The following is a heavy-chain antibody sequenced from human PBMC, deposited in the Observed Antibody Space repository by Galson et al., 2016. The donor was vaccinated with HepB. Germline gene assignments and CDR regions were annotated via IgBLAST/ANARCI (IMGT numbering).Heavy chain of an antibody. CDR3: ARDSGFCRTIYCRGDAYDL. V-gene: IGHV3-7*01. CDR1: GFTISPYW. CDR2: IKHDGSEE. Sequence: SLRLSCAASGFTISPYWMSWVRQTPGKGLEWVAIIKHDGSEEYYVETVKGRFTISRDNAKNSLYLEMNSLRAEDSSLYFCARDSGFCRTIYCRGDAYDLWGQGTMVTVSS. D-gene: IGHD2-15*01. J-gene: IGHJ3*01.